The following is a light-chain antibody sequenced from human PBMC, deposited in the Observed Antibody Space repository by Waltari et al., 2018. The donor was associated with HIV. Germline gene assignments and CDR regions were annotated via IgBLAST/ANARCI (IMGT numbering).Light chain of an antibody. Sequence: SSELTQDPAVSVALGQTVRITCQGDSLRTYYASWYQQKPRQAPGLVIYGKNNRPSGIPDRFSGSSSGNTASLTITGAQAEDEADYYCNSRDSSGNHYVFGTGTKVTVL. V-gene: IGLV3-19*01. CDR2: GKN. CDR1: SLRTYY. CDR3: NSRDSSGNHYV. J-gene: IGLJ1*01.